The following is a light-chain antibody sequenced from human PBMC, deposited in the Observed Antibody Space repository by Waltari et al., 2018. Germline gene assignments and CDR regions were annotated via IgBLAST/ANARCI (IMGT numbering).Light chain of an antibody. Sequence: DIQLTQSPSFLSASVGDRVTITCRASQGIGSFLAWYQQNPGKAPKFLIYGASTLQDGVPSRLSGSGSGTEFTLTISSLQPEDSASYYCQQLYGYPLTFGQGTKVEIK. CDR1: QGIGSF. J-gene: IGKJ1*01. CDR2: GAS. CDR3: QQLYGYPLT. V-gene: IGKV1-9*01.